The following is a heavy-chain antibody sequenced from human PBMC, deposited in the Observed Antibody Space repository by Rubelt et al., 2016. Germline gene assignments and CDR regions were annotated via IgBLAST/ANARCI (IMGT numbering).Heavy chain of an antibody. CDR2: ISSSSNTI. CDR1: GFTFSSNS. Sequence: GQLVESGGGLVQPGGSLRLSCAASGFTFSSNSMNWVRQAPGKGLEWVSYISSSSNTIYYADSVKGRFTISRDNAKNSLYLQMNSLRAEDTAVYYCARDGRRGYDLDVWGQGTTVIVS. J-gene: IGHJ6*02. CDR3: ARDGRRGYDLDV. V-gene: IGHV3-48*01.